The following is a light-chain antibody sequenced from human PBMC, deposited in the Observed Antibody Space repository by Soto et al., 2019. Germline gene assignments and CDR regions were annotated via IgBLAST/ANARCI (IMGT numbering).Light chain of an antibody. CDR1: QSISSY. CDR2: AAC. J-gene: IGKJ1*01. Sequence: DIQMTQSPSSLSASVGDRVTITCRASQSISSYLNWYQQKPGKAPNLLIYAACSLQSGVPSRFSGSGSGTDFTLTISSLQPEDFATYYCQQSYSTPRTFGQGTKVDTK. V-gene: IGKV1-39*01. CDR3: QQSYSTPRT.